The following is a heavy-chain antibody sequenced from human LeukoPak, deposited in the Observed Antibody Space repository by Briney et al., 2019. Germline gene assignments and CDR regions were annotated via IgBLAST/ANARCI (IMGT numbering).Heavy chain of an antibody. D-gene: IGHD2-2*01. CDR3: AKDLRYCSSTSCYSFYDY. V-gene: IGHV3-30*18. Sequence: GRSLRLSCAASGFTFSSYGMHWVRQAPGKGLEWVAVISYDGSNKYYADSVKGRFTISRDNSKNTLYLQMNSLRAEDTAVYYCAKDLRYCSSTSCYSFYDYWGQGTLVTVSS. J-gene: IGHJ4*02. CDR2: ISYDGSNK. CDR1: GFTFSSYG.